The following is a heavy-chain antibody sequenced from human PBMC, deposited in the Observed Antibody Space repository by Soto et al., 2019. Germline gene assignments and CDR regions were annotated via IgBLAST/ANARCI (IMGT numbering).Heavy chain of an antibody. CDR1: GGSFSGYY. CDR3: ARTYSSSGSPFDY. CDR2: INHSGST. J-gene: IGHJ4*02. V-gene: IGHV4-34*01. Sequence: QVQLQQWGAGLLKPSETLSLTCAVYGGSFSGYYWSWIRQPPGKGLEWIGEINHSGSTNHNPSLKTPGTLPVDTSKNQFSLKRSSVTAADTAVYCCARTYSSSGSPFDYWGQGTLVTVSS. D-gene: IGHD6-13*01.